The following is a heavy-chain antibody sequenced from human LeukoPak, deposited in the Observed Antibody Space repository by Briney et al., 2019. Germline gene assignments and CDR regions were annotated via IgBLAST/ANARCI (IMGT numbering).Heavy chain of an antibody. V-gene: IGHV3-11*04. CDR1: GFTFSDYY. D-gene: IGHD1-26*01. Sequence: GGSLRLSCAASGFTFSDYYMSWIRQAPGKGLEWLSYISSSGNTIYYADSVKGRFTISRDNAKNSLYLQMNSLRAEDTAVYYCAKDFIAMSEWEPLGDWGQGTLVTVSS. J-gene: IGHJ4*02. CDR2: ISSSGNTI. CDR3: AKDFIAMSEWEPLGD.